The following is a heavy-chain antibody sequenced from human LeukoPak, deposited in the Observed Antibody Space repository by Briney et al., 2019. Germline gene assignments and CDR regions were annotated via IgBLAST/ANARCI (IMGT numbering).Heavy chain of an antibody. CDR2: IYYSGST. V-gene: IGHV4-28*01. Sequence: SDTLSLTCAVSGYSISSSHWWGWIRQPPGTGLEWIGYIYYSGSTYYSPSLKSRVTVSVDTSKNQFSLKLSSVTAVDTAVYYCARTNGDYYDRPFDYWGQGTLVTVSS. D-gene: IGHD3-22*01. CDR3: ARTNGDYYDRPFDY. J-gene: IGHJ4*02. CDR1: GYSISSSHW.